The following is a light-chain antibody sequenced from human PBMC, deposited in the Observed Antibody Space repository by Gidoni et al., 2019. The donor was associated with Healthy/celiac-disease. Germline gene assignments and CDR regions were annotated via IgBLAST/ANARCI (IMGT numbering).Light chain of an antibody. CDR1: QSNSSY. CDR2: AAS. CDR3: QQSYSTLWT. Sequence: DIPMTQSPSSLSASVGDRVTITCRASQSNSSYLNWYQQKPGKAPKLLLYAASSLQSGVPSMFSGSGSGTDFTLTISSLQPEDFATYSCQQSYSTLWTFGQGTKVEIK. V-gene: IGKV1-39*01. J-gene: IGKJ1*01.